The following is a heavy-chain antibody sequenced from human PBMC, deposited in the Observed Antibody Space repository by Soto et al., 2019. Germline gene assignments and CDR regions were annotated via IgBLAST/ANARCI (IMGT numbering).Heavy chain of an antibody. V-gene: IGHV1-18*01. D-gene: IGHD3-16*01. CDR2: ISPSTGNT. J-gene: IGHJ6*02. CDR3: AMVDLYVTPTPQDV. CDR1: GYIFVNYG. Sequence: QVQLEQSGDEVKKPGASVKVSCKASGYIFVNYGIAWVRQAPGQGLEWLGWISPSTGNTYYATKVQCRHTLTTNTSTSTSFMDLGSLTSADTAVYYCAMVDLYVTPTPQDVWGQGTTVTVSS.